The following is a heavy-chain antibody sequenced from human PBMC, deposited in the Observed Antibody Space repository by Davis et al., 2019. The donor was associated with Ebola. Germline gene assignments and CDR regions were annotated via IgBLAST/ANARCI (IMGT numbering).Heavy chain of an antibody. J-gene: IGHJ4*02. V-gene: IGHV3-21*01. D-gene: IGHD4-17*01. Sequence: GESLKISCAASGFTFSSYSMNWVRQAPGKGLEWVSSISSSSSYIYYADSVKGRFTISRDNAKNSLYLQMNSLRAEDTAVYYCARDGDGDQYDYWGQGTLVTVSS. CDR3: ARDGDGDQYDY. CDR2: ISSSSSYI. CDR1: GFTFSSYS.